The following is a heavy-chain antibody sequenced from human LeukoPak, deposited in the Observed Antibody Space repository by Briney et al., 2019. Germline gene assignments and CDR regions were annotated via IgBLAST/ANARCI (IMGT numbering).Heavy chain of an antibody. Sequence: SQTLSLTCTVSGGSISSGGYYWSWIRQHPGKGLEWIGYIYYSGGTYYNPSLKSRVTTSVDTSKNQFSLKLSSVTAADTAVYYCARDQRDGYNFPNWFDPWGQGTLVTVSS. J-gene: IGHJ5*02. CDR2: IYYSGGT. CDR3: ARDQRDGYNFPNWFDP. D-gene: IGHD5-24*01. CDR1: GGSISSGGYY. V-gene: IGHV4-31*03.